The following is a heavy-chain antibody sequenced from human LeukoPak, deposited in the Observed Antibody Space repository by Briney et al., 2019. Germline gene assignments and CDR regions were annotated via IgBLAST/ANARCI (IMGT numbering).Heavy chain of an antibody. CDR2: IYYSGST. V-gene: IGHV4-59*01. Sequence: SETLSLTCTVSGGSISSYYWSWIRQPPGKGPEWIGYIYYSGSTNYNPSLKSRVTISVDTSKNQFSLKLSSVTAADTAVYYCARPRYSGSLFDAFDIWGQGTMVSVSS. CDR1: GGSISSYY. CDR3: ARPRYSGSLFDAFDI. D-gene: IGHD1-26*01. J-gene: IGHJ3*02.